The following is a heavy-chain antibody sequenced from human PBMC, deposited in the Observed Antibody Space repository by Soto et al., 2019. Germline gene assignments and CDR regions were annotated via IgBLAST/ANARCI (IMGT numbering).Heavy chain of an antibody. Sequence: SETLSLTCNVSGASISSGDYYWGWIRQPPGKGLEWIGYIYYSGSTYYNPSLKSRVTMSVDTSKSQFSLKLSSVTAVDTAVYYCARNGGGFLAYMDVWGQGTTVTVSS. CDR2: IYYSGST. V-gene: IGHV4-39*07. CDR1: GASISSGDYY. CDR3: ARNGGGFLAYMDV. D-gene: IGHD3-16*01. J-gene: IGHJ6*02.